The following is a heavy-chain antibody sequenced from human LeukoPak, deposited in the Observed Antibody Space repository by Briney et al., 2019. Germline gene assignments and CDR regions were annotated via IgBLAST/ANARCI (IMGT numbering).Heavy chain of an antibody. CDR2: ISAYNGNT. V-gene: IGHV1-18*04. CDR1: GYTFTSYY. J-gene: IGHJ3*01. CDR3: ARGTIVGAAAV. D-gene: IGHD1-26*01. Sequence: GASVKVSCKASGYTFTSYYMHWVRQAPGQGLERVGWISAYNGNTNYAQKLQGRVTMTTDTSTSTAYMELRSLRADDTAVYYCARGTIVGAAAVWGQGTMVTVSS.